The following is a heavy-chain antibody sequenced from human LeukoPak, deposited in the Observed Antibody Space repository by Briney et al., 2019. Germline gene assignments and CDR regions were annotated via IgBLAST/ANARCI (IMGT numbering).Heavy chain of an antibody. J-gene: IGHJ6*02. Sequence: PGGSLRLSCAASGFTFSNFWMNWVRQAPGKGLEWVSSISSSSSYIYYADSVKGRFTISRDNAKNSLYLQMNSLRAEDTAVYYCARTNAEYYDFWSGYQHYYYYGMDVWGQGTTVTVSS. CDR1: GFTFSNFW. CDR2: ISSSSSYI. D-gene: IGHD3-3*01. V-gene: IGHV3-21*01. CDR3: ARTNAEYYDFWSGYQHYYYYGMDV.